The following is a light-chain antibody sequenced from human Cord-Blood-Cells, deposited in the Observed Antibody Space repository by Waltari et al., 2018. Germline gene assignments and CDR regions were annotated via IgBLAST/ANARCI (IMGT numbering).Light chain of an antibody. CDR1: QGISSD. J-gene: IGKJ4*01. CDR2: AAS. V-gene: IGKV1-9*01. Sequence: DIQLTQSPSFLSASVGDRVTITCRASQGISSDLAWYQQKPGKAPKLLIYAASTLQSGVPSRFSGSGSGREFTLTISSLQPEDFAADYCQQLNSYPLTFGGGTKVEIK. CDR3: QQLNSYPLT.